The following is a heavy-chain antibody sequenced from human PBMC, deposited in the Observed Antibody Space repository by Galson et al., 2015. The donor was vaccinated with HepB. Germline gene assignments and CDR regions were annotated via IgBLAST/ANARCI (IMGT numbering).Heavy chain of an antibody. CDR2: IYSGGST. Sequence: SLRLSCAASGFTVSSNYMSWVRQAPGKGLEWVSVIYSGGSTYYADSVKGRFTISRENAKNSLYLQMNSLRAGDTAVYYCARWSGYRSDGGWYFELWGRGTLVTVSS. CDR1: GFTVSSNY. J-gene: IGHJ2*01. D-gene: IGHD6-19*01. CDR3: ARWSGYRSDGGWYFEL. V-gene: IGHV3-66*01.